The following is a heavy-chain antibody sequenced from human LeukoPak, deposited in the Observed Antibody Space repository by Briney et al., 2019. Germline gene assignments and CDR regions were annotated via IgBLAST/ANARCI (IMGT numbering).Heavy chain of an antibody. Sequence: PGGSLRLSCTGSGFTFGSYSMNWVRHAPGKGLEWVSYIGHTGSVTDYADSVKGRFTISRDNDKNSLYLQMNSLRPEDTAVYLCARDRHVPGLYYYYMDVWGKGTTVTVSS. CDR2: IGHTGSVT. CDR3: ARDRHVPGLYYYYMDV. CDR1: GFTFGSYS. D-gene: IGHD6-6*01. J-gene: IGHJ6*03. V-gene: IGHV3-48*01.